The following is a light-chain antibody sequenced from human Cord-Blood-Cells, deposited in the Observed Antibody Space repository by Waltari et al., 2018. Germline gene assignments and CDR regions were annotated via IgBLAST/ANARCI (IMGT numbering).Light chain of an antibody. J-gene: IGLJ3*02. CDR2: AGS. Sequence: QSALTQPASVSGSPGQSITISCTGTSSDVGSYNLVSWYQQNPGKAPKLMIYAGSKRPSGVSNRFSGSKSGNTASLTISGLQAEDEADYYCCSYAGSSTVFGGGTKLTVL. CDR1: SSDVGSYNL. V-gene: IGLV2-23*01. CDR3: CSYAGSSTV.